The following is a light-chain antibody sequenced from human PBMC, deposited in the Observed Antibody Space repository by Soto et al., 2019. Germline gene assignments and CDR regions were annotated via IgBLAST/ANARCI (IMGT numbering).Light chain of an antibody. CDR2: AAS. V-gene: IGKV3-15*01. CDR1: RSVINN. J-gene: IGKJ5*01. CDR3: HKRRTWQDT. Sequence: EIVMTQSPATLSVSPGERATLSCRASRSVINNLAWYQQKPGQAPRLLIYAASARATGIPARFSGSGSGTNFPPTVSSLEFEDLAVNYSHKRRTWQDTVRQGTRLEMK.